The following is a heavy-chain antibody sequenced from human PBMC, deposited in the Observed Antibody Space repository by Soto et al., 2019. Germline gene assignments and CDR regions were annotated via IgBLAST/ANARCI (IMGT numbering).Heavy chain of an antibody. CDR2: IKQDGSEK. V-gene: IGHV3-7*03. J-gene: IGHJ4*02. CDR1: GFTFSSYW. CDR3: ARQSRPVATIYHFDS. Sequence: PGGSLTLSCAASGFTFSSYWMSWVRQAPGKGLEWVANIKQDGSEKYYVDSVKGRFTISRDNAKNSLYLQMNSLRAEDTAVYYCARQSRPVATIYHFDSWGPGTLVTVSS. D-gene: IGHD5-12*01.